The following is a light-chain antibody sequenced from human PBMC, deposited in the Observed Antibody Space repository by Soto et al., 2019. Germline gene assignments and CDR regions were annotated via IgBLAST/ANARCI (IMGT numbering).Light chain of an antibody. Sequence: QSVVTQPRSVSGAPGERVTISCTGSSSNIGAGYDVHWYQQLPGTAPKLLIYGNSNRPSGVPDRFSGSKSGTSASLAITGLQAEDEADYYCQSYDSSLIYVFGTGTKVTVL. J-gene: IGLJ1*01. V-gene: IGLV1-40*01. CDR3: QSYDSSLIYV. CDR2: GNS. CDR1: SSNIGAGYD.